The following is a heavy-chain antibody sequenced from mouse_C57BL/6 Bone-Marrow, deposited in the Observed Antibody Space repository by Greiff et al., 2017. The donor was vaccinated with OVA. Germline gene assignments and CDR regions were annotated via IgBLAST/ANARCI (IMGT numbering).Heavy chain of an antibody. CDR3: ARDDYCGSSREFAW. Sequence: QVQLQQPGAELVKPGASVKLSCKASGYTFTSYWMHWVKQRPGRGLEWIGRIDPSSGGTKYNEKFKSKATLTVDTSSSTAYMQLSSLTSEDSAVDYGARDDYCGSSREFAWEGQGQLITVTA. CDR2: IDPSSGGT. CDR1: GYTFTSYW. D-gene: IGHD1-1*01. J-gene: IGHJ3*01. V-gene: IGHV1-72*04.